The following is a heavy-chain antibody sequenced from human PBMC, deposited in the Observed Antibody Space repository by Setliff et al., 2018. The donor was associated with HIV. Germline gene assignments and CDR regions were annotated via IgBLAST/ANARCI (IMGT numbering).Heavy chain of an antibody. CDR1: GFTFGDYA. CDR2: ISGNPYGGTT. Sequence: GGSLKISCTTSGFTFGDYAMSWVRQAPGKGLEWVGFISGNPYGGTTEYAASVKGRFTISRDDSKSIAYLQMNSLKTEDTAVYYCSRGVLQFLEWSSSGDYYYYMDVWGKGTTVTVSS. J-gene: IGHJ6*03. V-gene: IGHV3-49*04. CDR3: SRGVLQFLEWSSSGDYYYYMDV. D-gene: IGHD3-3*01.